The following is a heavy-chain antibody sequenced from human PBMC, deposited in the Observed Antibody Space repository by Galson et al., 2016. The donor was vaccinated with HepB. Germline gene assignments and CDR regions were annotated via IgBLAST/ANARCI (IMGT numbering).Heavy chain of an antibody. Sequence: SLRLSCAASGFAFSSYRMNWVRQAPGKGLEWVSFISSSSSYISYADSVKGRFTISRDNAKNSLYLQMTSLRAEDTAVYYCARIVLVPAAMRGGDNQRGAYVHYGLDVWGQGTTVTVSS. D-gene: IGHD2-2*01. CDR2: ISSSSSYI. J-gene: IGHJ6*02. V-gene: IGHV3-21*01. CDR3: ARIVLVPAAMRGGDNQRGAYVHYGLDV. CDR1: GFAFSSYR.